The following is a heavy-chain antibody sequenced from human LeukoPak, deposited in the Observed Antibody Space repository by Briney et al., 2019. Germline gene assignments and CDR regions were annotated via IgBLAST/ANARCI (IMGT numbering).Heavy chain of an antibody. CDR1: GGFISSGGYY. CDR3: ARYGSGSTWFDP. V-gene: IGHV4-31*03. CDR2: INYSGST. D-gene: IGHD3-10*01. J-gene: IGHJ5*02. Sequence: SETLSLTCTVSGGFISSGGYYWSWIRQHPGKGLEWIGYINYSGSTYYNPSLKSRVTISVDTSKNHFSLELSSVTAADTAVYYCARYGSGSTWFDPWGQGTLVTVSS.